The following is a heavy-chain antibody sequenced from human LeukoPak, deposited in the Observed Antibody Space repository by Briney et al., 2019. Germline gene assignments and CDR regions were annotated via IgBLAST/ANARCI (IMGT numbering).Heavy chain of an antibody. CDR1: GGSISSYY. CDR2: IYYSGST. D-gene: IGHD6-19*01. V-gene: IGHV4-59*08. CDR3: ARLLIGAGGWYFDY. J-gene: IGHJ4*02. Sequence: PSETLSLTCTVSGGSISSYYWSWIRQPPGKGLEWIGYIYYSGSTNYNPSLKSRVTISVDTSKNQFSLKLSSVTAADTAVYYYARLLIGAGGWYFDYWGQGTLVTVSS.